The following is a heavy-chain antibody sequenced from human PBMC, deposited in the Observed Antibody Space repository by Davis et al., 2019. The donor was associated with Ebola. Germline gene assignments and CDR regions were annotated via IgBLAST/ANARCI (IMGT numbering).Heavy chain of an antibody. J-gene: IGHJ6*02. CDR3: ARSTRYYDFWSGELGGMDV. CDR2: IYYSGST. V-gene: IGHV4-59*12. D-gene: IGHD3-3*01. Sequence: MPSETLSLTCTVFGGSISSYYWSWIRQPPGKGLEWIGYIYYSGSTNYNPSLKSRVTISVDTSKNQFSLKLSSVTAADTAVYYCARSTRYYDFWSGELGGMDVWGQGTTVTVSS. CDR1: GGSISSYY.